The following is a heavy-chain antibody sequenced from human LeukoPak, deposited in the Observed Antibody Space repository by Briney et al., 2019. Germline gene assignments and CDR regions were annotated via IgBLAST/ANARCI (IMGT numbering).Heavy chain of an antibody. CDR2: IKQDGSEK. CDR3: ARDLRSVTLDY. Sequence: GGSLRLSCAASGFTFSSYWMSWVRQAPGKGLEWVANIKQDGSEKYYVDSVKGRFTISRYNAKNSLYLQMNSLRAEDTAVYYCARDLRSVTLDYWGQGTLVTVSS. J-gene: IGHJ4*02. CDR1: GFTFSSYW. D-gene: IGHD4-17*01. V-gene: IGHV3-7*01.